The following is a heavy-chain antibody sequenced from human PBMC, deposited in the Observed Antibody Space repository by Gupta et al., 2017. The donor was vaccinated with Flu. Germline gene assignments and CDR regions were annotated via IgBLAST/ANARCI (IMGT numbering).Heavy chain of an antibody. V-gene: IGHV3-33*01. D-gene: IGHD3-10*01. Sequence: QLVESGGAVVKRAGSLRLSCVASGFPFSDFGMHWVRCAPGKGLEWVAVIWYDGSNQYYGESVRGRFIISRDNSKNTLYLQMNSLRAEDTAVYYCVRGAGGSGSYAPYYLDYWGQGGLVTVSS. CDR3: VRGAGGSGSYAPYYLDY. J-gene: IGHJ4*02. CDR2: IWYDGSNQ. CDR1: GFPFSDFG.